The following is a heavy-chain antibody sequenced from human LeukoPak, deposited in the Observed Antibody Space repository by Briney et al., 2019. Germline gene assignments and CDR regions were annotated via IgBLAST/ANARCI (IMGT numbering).Heavy chain of an antibody. Sequence: PSETLSLTCTVSGGSISSSSYYWGWIRQPPGKGLEWIGYIYYSGSTNYNPSLKSRVTISVDTSKNQFSLKLSSVTAADTAVYYCARQEISSSYYGLDYWGQGTLVTVSS. V-gene: IGHV4-61*05. CDR2: IYYSGST. D-gene: IGHD6-13*01. J-gene: IGHJ4*02. CDR3: ARQEISSSYYGLDY. CDR1: GGSISSSSYY.